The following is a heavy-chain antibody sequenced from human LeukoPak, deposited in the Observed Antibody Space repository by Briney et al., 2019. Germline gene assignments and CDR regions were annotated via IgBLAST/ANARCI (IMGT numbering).Heavy chain of an antibody. CDR3: AKTRPLDSSSWSHGDY. Sequence: GGSLRLSCAASGFTFSSYAMSWVRQAPGKGLEWVSAISGSDDSTYYGDSVKGRFTISRDNSKNTLYLQMNSLRAEDTAVYYCAKTRPLDSSSWSHGDYWGQGTLVTVSS. J-gene: IGHJ4*02. D-gene: IGHD6-13*01. V-gene: IGHV3-23*01. CDR2: ISGSDDST. CDR1: GFTFSSYA.